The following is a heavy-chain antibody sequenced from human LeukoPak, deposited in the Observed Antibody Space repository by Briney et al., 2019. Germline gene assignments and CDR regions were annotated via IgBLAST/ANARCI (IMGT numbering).Heavy chain of an antibody. J-gene: IGHJ3*02. Sequence: GDSLRLSCAASGFTFSSYGMHWVRQAPGKGLEWVAFIRYDGSNKYYADSVKGRFTISRDNSKNTLYLQMNSLRAEDTAVYYCAKSWNYYDSSGDDALDIWGQGTMVTVSS. V-gene: IGHV3-30*02. CDR2: IRYDGSNK. D-gene: IGHD3-22*01. CDR1: GFTFSSYG. CDR3: AKSWNYYDSSGDDALDI.